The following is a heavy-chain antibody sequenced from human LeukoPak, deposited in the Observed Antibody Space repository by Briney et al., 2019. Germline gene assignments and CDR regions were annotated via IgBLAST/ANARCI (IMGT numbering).Heavy chain of an antibody. J-gene: IGHJ3*02. CDR2: ICPGDSDT. Sequence: GESLKISCKASGYSFTSYCIGCLRQMPGNGREWMGIICPGDSDTRYSPSFQGQVTISADKSISTAYLQSRSLKASDTAMYYCASVRSGYGYVAFYIWGQGTMVTVSS. CDR3: ASVRSGYGYVAFYI. CDR1: GYSFTSYC. V-gene: IGHV5-51*01. D-gene: IGHD3-22*01.